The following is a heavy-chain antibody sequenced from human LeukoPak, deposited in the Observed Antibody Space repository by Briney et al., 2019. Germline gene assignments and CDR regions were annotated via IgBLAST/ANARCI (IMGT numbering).Heavy chain of an antibody. D-gene: IGHD3-10*01. V-gene: IGHV3-23*01. CDR2: ISGSGGST. CDR3: AKDTGFRGVLDY. J-gene: IGHJ4*02. Sequence: SGGSLRLSCAASGFTFSSYAMSWVRQAPGKGLEWVSAISGSGGSTYYADSVKGRFTISRDNSKNTLCLQMNSLRAVDTAVYYCAKDTGFRGVLDYWGQGTLVTVSS. CDR1: GFTFSSYA.